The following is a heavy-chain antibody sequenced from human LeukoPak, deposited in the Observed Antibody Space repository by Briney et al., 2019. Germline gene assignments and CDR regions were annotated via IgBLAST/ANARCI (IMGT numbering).Heavy chain of an antibody. Sequence: GGALRLSCAASGFSFSNYDMSWVRQAPGKGLEWVAAISNTGGFTIYADSVRGRFTISRDNSKNTLYLQLNSPRAADTAVYYCAREGGGSRQAYFDYWGPGTLVTVSS. CDR2: ISNTGGFT. V-gene: IGHV3-23*01. J-gene: IGHJ4*02. CDR1: GFSFSNYD. D-gene: IGHD3-16*01. CDR3: AREGGGSRQAYFDY.